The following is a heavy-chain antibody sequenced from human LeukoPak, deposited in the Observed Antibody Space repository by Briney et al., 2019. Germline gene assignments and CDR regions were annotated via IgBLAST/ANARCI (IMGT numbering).Heavy chain of an antibody. CDR3: ARDGYYYGSGSYYYYYYYMDV. CDR1: GGSISSGSYY. D-gene: IGHD3-10*01. J-gene: IGHJ6*03. CDR2: IYTSGST. Sequence: PSETLSLTCTVSGGSISSGSYYWSWIRQPAGKGLEWIGRIYTSGSTNYNPSLKSRVTISVDTSKNQFSLKLSSVTAADTAVYYCARDGYYYGSGSYYYYYYYMDVWGKGTTVTISS. V-gene: IGHV4-61*02.